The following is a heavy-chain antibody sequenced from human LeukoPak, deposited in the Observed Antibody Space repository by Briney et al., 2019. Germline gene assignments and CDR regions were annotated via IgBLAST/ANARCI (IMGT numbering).Heavy chain of an antibody. CDR2: ISAYNGNT. CDR3: ARDPTRSDDGAYYFDY. CDR1: GYTFTSYG. D-gene: IGHD1-1*01. Sequence: ASVKVSCKASGYTFTSYGISWVRQAPGQGLEWMGWISAYNGNTNYAQKLQGRVTMTTDTSTSTAYMERRSLRSDDTAVYYCARDPTRSDDGAYYFDYWGQGTLVTVSS. V-gene: IGHV1-18*01. J-gene: IGHJ4*02.